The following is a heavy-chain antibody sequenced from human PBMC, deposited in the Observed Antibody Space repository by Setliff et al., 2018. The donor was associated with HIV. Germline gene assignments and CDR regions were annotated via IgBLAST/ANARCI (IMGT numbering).Heavy chain of an antibody. Sequence: KTSETLSLTCTVSGGSITASHWSWIRQPAGKGLEWIGYIYKSGSTNYKASLKNRVTISADTSKNQFSLKLRSVTAADTAVYYCARTPSLYGEARYYMDVWGTGTTVTVSS. V-gene: IGHV4-59*08. CDR3: ARTPSLYGEARYYMDV. D-gene: IGHD4-17*01. CDR1: GGSITASH. CDR2: IYKSGST. J-gene: IGHJ6*03.